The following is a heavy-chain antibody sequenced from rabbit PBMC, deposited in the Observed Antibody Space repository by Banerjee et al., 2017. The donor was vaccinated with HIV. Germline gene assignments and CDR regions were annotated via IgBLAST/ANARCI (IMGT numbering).Heavy chain of an antibody. J-gene: IGHJ3*01. CDR2: IYAGSSGST. CDR1: GFSFSSGYY. V-gene: IGHV1S40*01. D-gene: IGHD3-1*01. Sequence: QSLEESGGDLVKPGASLTLTCTASGFSFSSGYYMCWVRQAPGKGPEWIACIYAGSSGSTYYASWAKGRFTISKTSSTTVTLQMTSLTAADTATYFCAKSVWGYVMTRLDLWGQGTLVTVS. CDR3: AKSVWGYVMTRLDL.